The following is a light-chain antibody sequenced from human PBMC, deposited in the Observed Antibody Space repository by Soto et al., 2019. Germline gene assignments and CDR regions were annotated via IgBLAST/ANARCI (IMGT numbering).Light chain of an antibody. CDR1: QTINTF. Sequence: DIQMTQSPSSLSASVGDRVTITCRASQTINTFLNWYQGKPGKAPKVLIQGASSLRSGVPSRFSGSGSGTNFSLTIYGLQPEDFATFYCQQSYSAPWTFGQGTKVEIK. J-gene: IGKJ1*01. CDR2: GAS. CDR3: QQSYSAPWT. V-gene: IGKV1-39*01.